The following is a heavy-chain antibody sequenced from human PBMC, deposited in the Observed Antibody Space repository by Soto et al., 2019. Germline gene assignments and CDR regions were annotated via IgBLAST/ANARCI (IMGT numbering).Heavy chain of an antibody. D-gene: IGHD3-10*01. CDR1: GGSISSSSYY. J-gene: IGHJ4*02. CDR2: IYYSGST. CDR3: ARQTTMVRGVITTTFDY. Sequence: QLQLQESGPGLVKPSETLSLTCTVSGGSISSSSYYWGWIRQPPGKGLEWIGSIYYSGSTYYNPSLKRRVTISVDTSKNQFSLKLSSVTAADTAVYYCARQTTMVRGVITTTFDYWGQGTLVTVSS. V-gene: IGHV4-39*01.